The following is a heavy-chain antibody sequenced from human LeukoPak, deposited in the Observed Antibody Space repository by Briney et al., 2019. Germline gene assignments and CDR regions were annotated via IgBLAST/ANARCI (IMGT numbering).Heavy chain of an antibody. CDR3: TAIREYCDSAGCYSPYFYYYMDV. V-gene: IGHV3-15*01. CDR1: GFTFGNAW. J-gene: IGHJ6*03. CDR2: IKTKQDGGTT. D-gene: IGHD2-15*01. Sequence: GGSLRLSCAASGFTFGNAWMNWVRQALGKGLEWVGRIKTKQDGGTTDYATPVKGRFTISRDDSRNTLYLQMNSLRTDDTAIYYCTAIREYCDSAGCYSPYFYYYMDVWGKGTTVAVSS.